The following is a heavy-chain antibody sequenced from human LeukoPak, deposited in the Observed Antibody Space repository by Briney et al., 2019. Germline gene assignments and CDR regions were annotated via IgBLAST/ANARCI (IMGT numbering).Heavy chain of an antibody. CDR1: GFTFSSYA. V-gene: IGHV3-30*04. D-gene: IGHD3-22*01. Sequence: GGSLRLSCAASGFTFSSYAMHWVRQAPGKGLEWVAVISYDGSNKYYADSVKGRFTISRDNSKNTLYLQMNSLRAEDTAVYYCARGLGYHDSSGYYWGYYFDYWGQGTLVTVSS. CDR3: ARGLGYHDSSGYYWGYYFDY. J-gene: IGHJ4*02. CDR2: ISYDGSNK.